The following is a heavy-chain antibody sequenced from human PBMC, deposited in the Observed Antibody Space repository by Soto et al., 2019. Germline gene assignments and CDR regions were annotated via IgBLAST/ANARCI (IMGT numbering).Heavy chain of an antibody. CDR1: GFTFSSYA. CDR2: ISGSGGST. Sequence: EVQLLESGGGLVQPGGSLRLSCAASGFTFSSYAMSWVRQAPGKGLEWVSAISGSGGSTYYADSVKGRFTISRDNSKTTLYLQMNSLRAEDTAVYYCAKGQGGNYDFWSGYYMAYYYGMDVWGQGTTVTVSS. J-gene: IGHJ6*02. V-gene: IGHV3-23*01. D-gene: IGHD3-3*01. CDR3: AKGQGGNYDFWSGYYMAYYYGMDV.